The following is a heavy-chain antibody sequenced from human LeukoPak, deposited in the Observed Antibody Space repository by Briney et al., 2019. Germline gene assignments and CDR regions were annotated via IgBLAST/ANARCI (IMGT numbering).Heavy chain of an antibody. CDR1: GFTFSDYY. CDR2: ISSSGSTI. V-gene: IGHV3-11*04. D-gene: IGHD4-17*01. Sequence: GGSLRLSCAASGFTFSDYYMSWIRQAPGKGVEWVSYISSSGSTIYYADSVKGRFTISRDNAKNSLYLQMNSLRAEDTAVYYCARDGSTVTSYYFDYWGQGTLVTVSS. CDR3: ARDGSTVTSYYFDY. J-gene: IGHJ4*02.